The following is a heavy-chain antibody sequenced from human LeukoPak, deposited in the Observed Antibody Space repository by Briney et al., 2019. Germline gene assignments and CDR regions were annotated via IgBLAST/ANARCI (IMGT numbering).Heavy chain of an antibody. CDR1: GFTFDDYG. CDR3: AKGGGGDSCGYYYQREFDY. J-gene: IGHJ4*02. D-gene: IGHD3-22*01. V-gene: IGHV3-9*01. CDR2: ISWNSGSI. Sequence: PGRSLRLSCAAYGFTFDDYGMHWARQAPGKGLEWVSGISWNSGSIGYADSVKGRFTISRDNAKNSLYLQMNSLRAEDTALYYCAKGGGGDSCGYYYQREFDYWGQGILVTVSS.